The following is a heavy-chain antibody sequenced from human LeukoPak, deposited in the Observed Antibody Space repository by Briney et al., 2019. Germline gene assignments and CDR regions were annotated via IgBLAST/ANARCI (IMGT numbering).Heavy chain of an antibody. CDR1: GFTFSNAW. CDR3: TTGLGDSSGWAFDY. CDR2: IKSKTDGGTT. V-gene: IGHV3-15*07. J-gene: IGHJ4*02. D-gene: IGHD6-19*01. Sequence: PGGSLRLSCAASGFTFSNAWMNWVRQAPGKGLEWVGRIKSKTDGGTTDYAAPVNGRFTISRDDSENTLYLQMNSLKTEDTAVYYCTTGLGDSSGWAFDYWGQGTLVTVSS.